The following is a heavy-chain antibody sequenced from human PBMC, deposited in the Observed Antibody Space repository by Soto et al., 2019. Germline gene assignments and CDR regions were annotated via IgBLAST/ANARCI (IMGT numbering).Heavy chain of an antibody. Sequence: SQTLSLTCAISGDSVSSNSAAWNWIRQSPSRGLEWLGRTYYRSKWYNDYAVSMKSRITINPDTSKNQFSLQLNSVTPEDTAVYYCALSSGWDNWFDPWGQGTLVTVFS. CDR2: TYYRSKWYN. J-gene: IGHJ5*02. CDR3: ALSSGWDNWFDP. CDR1: GDSVSSNSAA. V-gene: IGHV6-1*01. D-gene: IGHD6-19*01.